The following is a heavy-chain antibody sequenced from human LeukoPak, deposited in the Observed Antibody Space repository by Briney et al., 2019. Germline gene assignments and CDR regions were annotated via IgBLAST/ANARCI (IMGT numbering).Heavy chain of an antibody. D-gene: IGHD2/OR15-2a*01. CDR3: ARGRGTTRRDFRYDY. CDR2: IHYSGST. Sequence: SETLSLTCTVSGDSISSSSSYWGWIRQPPGEGLEWIGSIHYSGSTYYNTSLKSRVTISVDTSKNQFSLKLSSVTAADTAVYYCARGRGTTRRDFRYDYWGQGTLVTVSS. CDR1: GDSISSSSSY. J-gene: IGHJ4*02. V-gene: IGHV4-39*01.